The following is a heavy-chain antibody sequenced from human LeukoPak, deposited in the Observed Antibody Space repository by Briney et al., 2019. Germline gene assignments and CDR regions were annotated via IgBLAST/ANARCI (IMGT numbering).Heavy chain of an antibody. Sequence: GGSLRLSCVVSGFSISSNYMSWVRQAPGKGLEWVSVIYSGGSTYYAASVKGRFTISRDNSKNTLYLQMNSLRPEDTAVYYCAKGYNYAYEYWGQGTLVTVSS. CDR3: AKGYNYAYEY. CDR1: GFSISSNY. V-gene: IGHV3-53*01. CDR2: IYSGGST. D-gene: IGHD5-18*01. J-gene: IGHJ4*02.